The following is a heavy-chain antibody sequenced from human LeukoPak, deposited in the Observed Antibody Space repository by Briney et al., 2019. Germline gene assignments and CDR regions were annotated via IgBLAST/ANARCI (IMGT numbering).Heavy chain of an antibody. V-gene: IGHV3-7*03. Sequence: PGGSLRLSCAASGFTFSSYWMNWARQAPGKGLEWVASINHNGNVNYYVDSVKGRFTISRDNAKNSLYLQMSNLRAEDTAVYYCAKVVSGGWQSPIDYWGQGTLVTVSS. J-gene: IGHJ4*02. CDR1: GFTFSSYW. CDR3: AKVVSGGWQSPIDY. D-gene: IGHD1-26*01. CDR2: INHNGNVN.